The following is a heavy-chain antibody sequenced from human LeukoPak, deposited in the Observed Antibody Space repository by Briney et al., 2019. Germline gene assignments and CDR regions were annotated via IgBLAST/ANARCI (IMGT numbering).Heavy chain of an antibody. CDR1: GFTFCSYS. V-gene: IGHV3-48*01. J-gene: IGHJ4*02. CDR2: ISSSSTTI. D-gene: IGHD2/OR15-2a*01. Sequence: GGSLRLSCAASGFTFCSYSMNWVRQAPGKGLEWVSYISSSSTTINYAESVKGRFTISRDNAKDSMYLQMNSLRAEDTAVYYCVRDLDSIAFFWGQGTLVTVSS. CDR3: VRDLDSIAFF.